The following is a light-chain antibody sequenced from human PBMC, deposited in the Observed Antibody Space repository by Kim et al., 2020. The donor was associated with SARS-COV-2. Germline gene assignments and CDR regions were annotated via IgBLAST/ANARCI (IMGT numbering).Light chain of an antibody. Sequence: DIVMTQSPDSLAVSLGERATINCKSSQSVLYSSNNQNYLTWYQQKPGQPPKLLIYWASTRESGVPDRFSGSGSGTDFTLTISSLQAEDVAVYYCQQYYSTPVTFGQGTKVVIK. V-gene: IGKV4-1*01. J-gene: IGKJ1*01. CDR2: WAS. CDR3: QQYYSTPVT. CDR1: QSVLYSSNNQNY.